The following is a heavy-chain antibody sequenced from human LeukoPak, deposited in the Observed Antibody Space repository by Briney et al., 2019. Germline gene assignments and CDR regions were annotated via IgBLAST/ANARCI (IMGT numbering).Heavy chain of an antibody. Sequence: ASVKVSCKASGYTFTGYYMHWVRQAPGQGLEWMGWINPNSGGTNYAQKFQGRVTITADESTSTAYMELSSLRSEDTAVYYCARGAEGEWGSYRPTTYYFDYWGQGTLVTVSS. D-gene: IGHD3-16*02. CDR1: GYTFTGYY. J-gene: IGHJ4*02. CDR3: ARGAEGEWGSYRPTTYYFDY. CDR2: INPNSGGT. V-gene: IGHV1-2*02.